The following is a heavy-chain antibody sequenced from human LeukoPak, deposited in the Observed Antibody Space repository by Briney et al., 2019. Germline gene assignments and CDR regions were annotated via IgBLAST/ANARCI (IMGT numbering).Heavy chain of an antibody. Sequence: SETLSLTCTVSGGSVSSGCYYWSWIRQPPGKGLEWIGYIYYSGSTNYNPSLKSRVTISVDTSKNQFSLKLSSVTAADTAVYYCAREAGYSYGNDYWGQGTLVTVSS. J-gene: IGHJ4*02. D-gene: IGHD5-18*01. CDR2: IYYSGST. CDR3: AREAGYSYGNDY. CDR1: GGSVSSGCYY. V-gene: IGHV4-61*01.